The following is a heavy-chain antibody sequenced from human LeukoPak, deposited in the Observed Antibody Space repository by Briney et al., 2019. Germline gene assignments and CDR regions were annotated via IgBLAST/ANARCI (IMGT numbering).Heavy chain of an antibody. CDR3: AKDPIVVVVAATRQNY. J-gene: IGHJ4*02. V-gene: IGHV3-23*01. D-gene: IGHD2-15*01. CDR1: GFTFSSYA. Sequence: PGGSLRLSCAASGFTFSSYAMSWVRQAPGKGLEWVSAISGSGGSTYYADSVKGRFTISRDNSKNTLYLQMNSLRAEDTAVYYCAKDPIVVVVAATRQNYWGQGTLVTVSS. CDR2: ISGSGGST.